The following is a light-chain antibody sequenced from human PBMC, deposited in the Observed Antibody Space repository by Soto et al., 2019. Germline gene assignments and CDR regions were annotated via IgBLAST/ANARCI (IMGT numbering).Light chain of an antibody. CDR1: QDIGHS. CDR2: DAS. J-gene: IGKJ4*01. Sequence: DIQMTQSPSLVSASVGDRVTITCRASQDIGHSLAWLQQKPGKAPKSLIFDASVLYSGVPSKFSGSGSGTDFTLTISDLQAEDFATYYCQHYHNYPPVFGGGTKVETK. CDR3: QHYHNYPPV. V-gene: IGKV1-16*02.